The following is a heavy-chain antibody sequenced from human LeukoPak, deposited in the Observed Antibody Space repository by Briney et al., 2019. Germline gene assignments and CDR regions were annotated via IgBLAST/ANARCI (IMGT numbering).Heavy chain of an antibody. CDR2: IYYSGST. J-gene: IGHJ4*02. CDR3: ARHQVGATSPFDY. CDR1: GGSINSSSYY. V-gene: IGHV4-39*01. Sequence: PSETLSLTCTVSGGSINSSSYYWGWIRQPPGKGLEWIGSIYYSGSTYYNPSLKSRVTISVDTSKNQFSLKLSSVTAADTAVYYCARHQVGATSPFDYWGQGTLVTVSS. D-gene: IGHD1-26*01.